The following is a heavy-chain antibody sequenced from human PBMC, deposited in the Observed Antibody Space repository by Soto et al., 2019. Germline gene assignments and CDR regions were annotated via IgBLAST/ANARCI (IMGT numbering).Heavy chain of an antibody. V-gene: IGHV4-59*01. CDR3: ARVGYCSGGSCYEGAFDI. CDR2: IYYSGST. CDR1: GGSISSYY. D-gene: IGHD2-15*01. Sequence: PSETLSLTCTVSGGSISSYYWSWIRQPPGKGLEWIGYIYYSGSTNYNPSLKSRVTISVDTSKNQFSLKLSSVTAADTAVYYCARVGYCSGGSCYEGAFDIWGQGTMVTVSS. J-gene: IGHJ3*02.